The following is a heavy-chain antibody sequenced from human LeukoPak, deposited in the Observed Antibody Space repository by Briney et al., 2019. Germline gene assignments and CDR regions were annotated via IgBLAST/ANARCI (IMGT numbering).Heavy chain of an antibody. CDR3: ATSVVVPAATMKY. V-gene: IGHV1-8*01. CDR2: MNPNSGNT. J-gene: IGHJ4*02. Sequence: ASVKVSCKASGYSFTSYDINWVRQATGQGLEWMGWMNPNSGNTGYAQKFQGRVTMTRNTSISTAYMELSSLRSEDTAVYYCATSVVVPAATMKYWGQGTLVTVSS. CDR1: GYSFTSYD. D-gene: IGHD2-2*01.